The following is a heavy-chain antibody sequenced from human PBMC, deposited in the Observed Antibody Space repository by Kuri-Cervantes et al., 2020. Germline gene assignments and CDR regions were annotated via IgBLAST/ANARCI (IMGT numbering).Heavy chain of an antibody. Sequence: AAXGFTXXSYAMXWVRXAPGXGLEWVXVISYXXSNKYYADSXKGRFTISRDNXXXPLYLXXXSLRAXXXAVXXCARDNRDXXSIAFDIWGQGTMVTVSS. D-gene: IGHD2/OR15-2a*01. V-gene: IGHV3-30*14. J-gene: IGHJ3*02. CDR1: GFTXXSYA. CDR2: ISYXXSNK. CDR3: ARDNRDXXSIAFDI.